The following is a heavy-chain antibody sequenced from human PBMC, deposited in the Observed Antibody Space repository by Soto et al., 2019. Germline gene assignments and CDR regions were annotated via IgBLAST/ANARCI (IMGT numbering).Heavy chain of an antibody. CDR2: INHSGST. J-gene: IGHJ4*02. Sequence: SETLSLTCAVSGGSFSGYYWTWIRQPPGTGLEWIGEINHSGSTNYNPSLKSRVTISLDMSERQSSLKLTSVTAADTAVYWCARDPVDGYAFFDYWGQGALVTVSS. V-gene: IGHV4-34*01. CDR1: GGSFSGYY. D-gene: IGHD5-12*01. CDR3: ARDPVDGYAFFDY.